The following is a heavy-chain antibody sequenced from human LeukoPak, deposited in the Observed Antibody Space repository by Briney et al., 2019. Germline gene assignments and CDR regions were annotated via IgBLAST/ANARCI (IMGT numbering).Heavy chain of an antibody. J-gene: IGHJ4*02. D-gene: IGHD6-19*01. Sequence: GGSLRLSCAASGFTFSSYEMNWVRQAPGKGLEWVSYISSSGSTIYYADSVKGRFTISRDNSKNTLYLQMNSLRAEDTGVYYCAKDLSSGSRRAYWGQGTLVTVSS. CDR3: AKDLSSGSRRAY. CDR1: GFTFSSYE. V-gene: IGHV3-48*03. CDR2: ISSSGSTI.